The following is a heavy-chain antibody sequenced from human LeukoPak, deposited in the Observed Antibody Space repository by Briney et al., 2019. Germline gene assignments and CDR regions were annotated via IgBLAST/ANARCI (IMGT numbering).Heavy chain of an antibody. J-gene: IGHJ5*02. CDR3: ARELRSYYDSSGYINWFDP. CDR2: IYYSGST. V-gene: IGHV4-31*03. D-gene: IGHD3-22*01. Sequence: SETLSLTCTVSGGSISSGGYYWSWIRQHPGKGLEWIGYIYYSGSTYYNPSLKSRVTISVDTSKSQFSLKLSSVTAADTAVYYCARELRSYYDSSGYINWFDPWGQGTLVTVSS. CDR1: GGSISSGGYY.